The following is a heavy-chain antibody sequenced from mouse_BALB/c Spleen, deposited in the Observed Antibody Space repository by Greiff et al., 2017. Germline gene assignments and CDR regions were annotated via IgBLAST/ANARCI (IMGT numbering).Heavy chain of an antibody. CDR2: ISSGGGST. CDR1: GFAFSSYD. CDR3: ARPRGFAY. Sequence: EVKLVESGGGLVKPGGSLKLSCAASGFAFSSYDMSWVRQTPEKRLEWVAYISSGGGSTYYPDTVKGRFTISRDNAKNTLYLQMSSLKSEDTAMYYCARPRGFAYWGQGTLVTVSA. V-gene: IGHV5-12-1*01. J-gene: IGHJ3*01.